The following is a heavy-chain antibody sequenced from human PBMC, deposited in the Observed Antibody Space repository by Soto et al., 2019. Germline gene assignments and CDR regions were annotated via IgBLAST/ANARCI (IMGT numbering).Heavy chain of an antibody. Sequence: SETLSLTCTVSGGSISSGGYYWSWIRQHPGKGLEWIGYIYYSGSTYYNPSLKSRVTISVDTSKNQFSLKLSSVTAADTAVYYCARARGKVTTFDYGMDVWGQGTTVTVSS. CDR2: IYYSGST. D-gene: IGHD4-17*01. CDR1: GGSISSGGYY. V-gene: IGHV4-31*03. J-gene: IGHJ6*02. CDR3: ARARGKVTTFDYGMDV.